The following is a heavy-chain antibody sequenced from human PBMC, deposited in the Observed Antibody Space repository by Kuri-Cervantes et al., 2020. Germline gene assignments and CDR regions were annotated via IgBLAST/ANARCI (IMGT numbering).Heavy chain of an antibody. CDR3: ARDGYGGFDK. CDR1: GGSISSYY. CDR2: VFITGST. J-gene: IGHJ4*02. D-gene: IGHD5-18*01. V-gene: IGHV4-4*08. Sequence: SETLSLTCTVSGGSISSYYWSWIRQPPGKGLEWIGRVFITGSTNYNPSLQSRVTISVDKSRNQFSLSVTPVTAADTAVYFCARDGYGGFDKWGQGTLVTVSS.